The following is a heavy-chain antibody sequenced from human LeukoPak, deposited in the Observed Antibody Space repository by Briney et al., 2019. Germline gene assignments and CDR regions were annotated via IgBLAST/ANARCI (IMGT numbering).Heavy chain of an antibody. CDR1: GFTFSSYW. CDR2: IASDGSST. Sequence: GGSLRLSCAASGFTFSSYWMNWVRQAPGKGLVWVSRIASDGSSTTYADSVKGRFSISRDNSKNTLYLQMNSLRAEDTAVYYCARDRRPYGGYGHYYYGMDVWGQGTTVTVSS. J-gene: IGHJ6*02. V-gene: IGHV3-74*01. D-gene: IGHD5-12*01. CDR3: ARDRRPYGGYGHYYYGMDV.